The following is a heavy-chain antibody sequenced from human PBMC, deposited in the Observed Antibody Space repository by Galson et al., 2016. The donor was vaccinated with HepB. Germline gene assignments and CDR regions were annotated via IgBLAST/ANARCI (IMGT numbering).Heavy chain of an antibody. CDR1: GYRLSELS. CDR3: AAYYYVWHFDL. Sequence: SVKVSCKVSGYRLSELSMHWVRQAPGKGLEWMGGFDPEHGETIFTQKFQGRVTVTEDTSTDTAYMDLSGLRSDDTAVYYCAAYYYVWHFDLWGRGTLVTVSS. CDR2: FDPEHGET. J-gene: IGHJ2*01. V-gene: IGHV1-24*01. D-gene: IGHD3-16*01.